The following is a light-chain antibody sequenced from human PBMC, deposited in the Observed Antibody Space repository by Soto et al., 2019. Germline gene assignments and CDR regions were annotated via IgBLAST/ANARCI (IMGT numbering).Light chain of an antibody. V-gene: IGLV4-69*01. J-gene: IGLJ3*02. Sequence: QLVVTQSPSASASRGASVKLTCTLSSGHSSYAIAWHQQQPEKGPRYLMKVDSDGSHVKGDGIPDRFSGSSSGAERYLTISSLKSEDEADYYCQTWGTGTWVFGGGTKLTVL. CDR3: QTWGTGTWV. CDR1: SGHSSYA. CDR2: VDSDGSH.